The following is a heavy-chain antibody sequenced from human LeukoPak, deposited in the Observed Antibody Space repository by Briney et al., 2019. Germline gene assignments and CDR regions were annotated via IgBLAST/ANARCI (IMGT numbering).Heavy chain of an antibody. Sequence: ASVKVSCKASGYTFTSYDINWVRQATGQGLEWMGWMNPNRGNTGYAQKFQGRVPMTRNTSISTAYMELSSLRSEDTAVYYCARGSYSSSWCHGTGYYYYYGMDVWGQGTTVTVSS. CDR3: ARGSYSSSWCHGTGYYYYYGMDV. D-gene: IGHD6-13*01. CDR1: GYTFTSYD. V-gene: IGHV1-8*01. CDR2: MNPNRGNT. J-gene: IGHJ6*02.